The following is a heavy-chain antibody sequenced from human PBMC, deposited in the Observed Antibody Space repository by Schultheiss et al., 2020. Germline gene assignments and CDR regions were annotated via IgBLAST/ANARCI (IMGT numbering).Heavy chain of an antibody. CDR1: GYTFTGYY. Sequence: ASVKVSCKASGYTFTGYYMHWVRQAPGQGLEWMGRINPNSGGTNYAQKFQGRVTMTRDTSISTAYMELSRLRSDDTAVYYCARAGDFPYYYYYMDVWGKGTTVTVSS. J-gene: IGHJ6*03. D-gene: IGHD2/OR15-2a*01. CDR3: ARAGDFPYYYYYMDV. CDR2: INPNSGGT. V-gene: IGHV1-2*06.